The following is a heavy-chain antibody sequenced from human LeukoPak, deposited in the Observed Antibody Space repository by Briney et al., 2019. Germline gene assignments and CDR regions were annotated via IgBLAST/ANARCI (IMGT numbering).Heavy chain of an antibody. Sequence: PGGSLRLSCAASGFTFSNYWMSWVRQAPGKGLEWVANIKRDGSEKYYVDSVKGRFTISRDNAKSSLYLQMNSLRVEDTAVYYCARLKAAAGSNFDYWGQGTLVTVSS. V-gene: IGHV3-7*01. CDR3: ARLKAAAGSNFDY. J-gene: IGHJ4*02. CDR1: GFTFSNYW. D-gene: IGHD6-13*01. CDR2: IKRDGSEK.